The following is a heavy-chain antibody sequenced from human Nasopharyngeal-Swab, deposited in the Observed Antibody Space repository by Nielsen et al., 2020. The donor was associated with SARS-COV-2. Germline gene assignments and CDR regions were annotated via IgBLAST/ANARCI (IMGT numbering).Heavy chain of an antibody. CDR1: GFTFNIHA. V-gene: IGHV3-23*01. D-gene: IGHD3-10*01. Sequence: GRSLTLSCIASGFTFNIHAMAWVRRTPGRGLQWVSGISASGGSTYYTDSVKGRFAVSRDNSRNTLYLQMHSLRVEDTALYYCAKDDVVRGDAFDIWGQGTMVTVSS. CDR2: ISASGGST. CDR3: AKDDVVRGDAFDI. J-gene: IGHJ3*02.